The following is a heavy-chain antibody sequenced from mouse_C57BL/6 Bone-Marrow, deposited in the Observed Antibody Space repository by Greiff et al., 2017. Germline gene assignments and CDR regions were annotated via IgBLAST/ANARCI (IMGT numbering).Heavy chain of an antibody. CDR1: GYTFTSYT. Sequence: QVQLKQSGAELARPGASVKMSCKASGYTFTSYTMHWVKQRPGQGLEWIGYINPSSGYTKYIQKFKDKATLTADKSSSTAYMQLSSLTSEDSAVYYCARTLVGVFAYWGQGTLVTVSA. CDR2: INPSSGYT. V-gene: IGHV1-4*01. J-gene: IGHJ3*01. CDR3: ARTLVGVFAY. D-gene: IGHD2-1*01.